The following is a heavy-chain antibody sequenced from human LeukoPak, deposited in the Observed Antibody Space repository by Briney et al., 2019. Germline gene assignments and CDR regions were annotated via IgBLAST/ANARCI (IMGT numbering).Heavy chain of an antibody. CDR3: SRGPRCGP. J-gene: IGHJ5*02. CDR1: GYSFNIYE. CDR2: ENPNSGDT. V-gene: IGHV1-8*01. Sequence: ASVKVSCKTSGYSFNIYEMNWERQATGQGPEWKGWENPNSGDTDYAQKLQGRLTMTRNTSISPAYMELCGLRLEGTVVYYCSRGPRCGPWGQGTQVTVSS.